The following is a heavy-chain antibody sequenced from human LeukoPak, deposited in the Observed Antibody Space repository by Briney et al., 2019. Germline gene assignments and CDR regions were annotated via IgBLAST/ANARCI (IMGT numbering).Heavy chain of an antibody. V-gene: IGHV3-30-3*01. Sequence: QSGGSLRLSCAASGFTFSSYAMHWVRQAPGKGLEWVAVISYDGSNKYYADSVKGRFTISRDDSKNTLYLQMSSLRAGDTAVYYCARETRGDTVTFDYWGQGTLVTVSS. D-gene: IGHD4-17*01. J-gene: IGHJ4*02. CDR1: GFTFSSYA. CDR3: ARETRGDTVTFDY. CDR2: ISYDGSNK.